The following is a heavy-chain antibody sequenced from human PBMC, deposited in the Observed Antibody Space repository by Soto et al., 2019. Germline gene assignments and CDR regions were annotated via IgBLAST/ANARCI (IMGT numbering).Heavy chain of an antibody. CDR2: SYSAGST. CDR1: GLTVSSNY. J-gene: IGHJ4*02. Sequence: GGSLRLSCAASGLTVSSNYMSWVRQAPGKGLEWVSASYSAGSTYYADSVKGRFTISRDNSKNTLWLQMNNLRAEDTAVYYCARDETDYHRGDYHCCGQGILVTVSS. D-gene: IGHD3-22*01. V-gene: IGHV3-53*01. CDR3: ARDETDYHRGDYHC.